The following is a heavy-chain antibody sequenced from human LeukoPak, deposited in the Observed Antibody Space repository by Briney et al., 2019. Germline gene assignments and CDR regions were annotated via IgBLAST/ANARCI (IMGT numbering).Heavy chain of an antibody. J-gene: IGHJ4*02. CDR1: GGTFSSYA. D-gene: IGHD1-1*01. CDR3: ARAPSNGEFDY. V-gene: IGHV1-69*13. Sequence: SVKVSCKASGGTFSSYAISWVRQAPGQGLEWMGGIIPIFATANYAQKFQGRVTITADESTSTAYMELSSLRSDDTAVYYCARAPSNGEFDYWGQGTLVTVSS. CDR2: IIPIFATA.